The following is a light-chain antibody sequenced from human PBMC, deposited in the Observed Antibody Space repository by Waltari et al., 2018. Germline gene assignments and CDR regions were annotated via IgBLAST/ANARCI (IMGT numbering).Light chain of an antibody. CDR2: DVF. J-gene: IGLJ3*02. CDR3: CSYTTSGTLV. Sequence: WYQHPPGTAPRVLIYDVFKRPSGVSYRFSGSKSGNTASLTISGLQAEDESDYFCCSYTTSGTLVFGGGTRLIVL. V-gene: IGLV2-14*03.